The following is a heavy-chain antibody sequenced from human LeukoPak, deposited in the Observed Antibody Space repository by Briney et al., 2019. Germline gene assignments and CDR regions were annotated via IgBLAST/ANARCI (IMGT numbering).Heavy chain of an antibody. Sequence: PSETLSLTCTVSGGSISSYYWSWIRQPAGKGLEWIGRIYTSGSTNYNPSLKSRVTVSVDTSKNQFSLKLSSVTAADTAVYYCARHLGYCSSTSCYWHAFDIWGQGTMVTVSS. V-gene: IGHV4-4*07. J-gene: IGHJ3*02. D-gene: IGHD2-2*01. CDR1: GGSISSYY. CDR2: IYTSGST. CDR3: ARHLGYCSSTSCYWHAFDI.